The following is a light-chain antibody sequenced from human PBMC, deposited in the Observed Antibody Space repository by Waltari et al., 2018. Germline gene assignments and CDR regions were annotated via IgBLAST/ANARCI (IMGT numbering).Light chain of an antibody. V-gene: IGKV3-11*01. CDR3: QQRSNWPLT. Sequence: EIVLTQSPATLSLSPGERATLSCRASQSVRSYLAWYQHKPGQAPRPLIYYASNRATGIPARFSGSGSGTDFTLTISSLEPEDFAVYYCQQRSNWPLTFGGGTKVEIK. J-gene: IGKJ4*01. CDR2: YAS. CDR1: QSVRSY.